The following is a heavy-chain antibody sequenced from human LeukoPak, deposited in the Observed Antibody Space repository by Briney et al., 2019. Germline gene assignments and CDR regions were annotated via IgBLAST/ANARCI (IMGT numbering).Heavy chain of an antibody. CDR3: ARGEDGTGDYRPTYFDS. J-gene: IGHJ4*02. CDR2: LYYMRGA. CDR1: GGSLSGYY. D-gene: IGHD4-17*01. V-gene: IGHV4-59*12. Sequence: SETLSLTCTVSGGSLSGYYWSWSRQPPGKGVEWIGNLYYMRGAWYKSSLKSRVTTLVDTSRNEFSLKLSSVTAADTAVYYCARGEDGTGDYRPTYFDSWGQGTLVTVSS.